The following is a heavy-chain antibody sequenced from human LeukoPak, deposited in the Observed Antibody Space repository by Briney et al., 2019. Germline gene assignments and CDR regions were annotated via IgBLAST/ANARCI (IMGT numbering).Heavy chain of an antibody. V-gene: IGHV4-4*07. Sequence: SETLSLTCTVSGGSISSYCWTWIRQPAGKGLEWIGRIYSSGSTIYNPSLKSRVTMSLDTSKNQFSLKLSSVTAADTAVYYCARVSLDCSSTSCYTLFDYWGQGTLVTVSS. CDR3: ARVSLDCSSTSCYTLFDY. J-gene: IGHJ4*02. CDR2: IYSSGST. D-gene: IGHD2-2*02. CDR1: GGSISSYC.